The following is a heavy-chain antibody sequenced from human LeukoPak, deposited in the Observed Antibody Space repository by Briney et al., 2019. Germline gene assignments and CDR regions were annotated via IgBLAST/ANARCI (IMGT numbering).Heavy chain of an antibody. Sequence: GGSLRLSCAASGFTFSSYDMHWVRQATGKGLEWVSAIGTAGDTYYPGSVKGRFTISRENAKNSLYLQMNSLRAGDTAVYYCARRVAATRSLFSIDLWGRGTLVTVSS. D-gene: IGHD2-15*01. V-gene: IGHV3-13*01. J-gene: IGHJ2*01. CDR3: ARRVAATRSLFSIDL. CDR1: GFTFSSYD. CDR2: IGTAGDT.